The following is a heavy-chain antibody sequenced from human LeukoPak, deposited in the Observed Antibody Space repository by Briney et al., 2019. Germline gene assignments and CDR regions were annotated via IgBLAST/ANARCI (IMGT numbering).Heavy chain of an antibody. CDR1: GGSISSTYYY. CDR3: ARLPWFGDLGYYYYGMDV. J-gene: IGHJ6*02. D-gene: IGHD3-10*01. Sequence: SETLFLTCTLSGGSISSTYYYWGWIRQPPGKGLGWIANIYHSGSTYYNPSLKRRATISADKSKKQFSLKLTSVTAADTAVYYCARLPWFGDLGYYYYGMDVWGQGTTVTVSS. CDR2: IYHSGST. V-gene: IGHV4-39*07.